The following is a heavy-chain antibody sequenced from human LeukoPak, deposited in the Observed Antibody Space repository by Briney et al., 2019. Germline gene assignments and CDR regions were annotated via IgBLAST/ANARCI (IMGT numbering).Heavy chain of an antibody. CDR2: IKQDGSEK. V-gene: IGHV3-7*01. Sequence: GGSLRLSCAASGFTFISYCMSWVRQAPGKGLEWVANIKQDGSEKYYVDSVKGRFTISRDNAKNSLYLQMNSLRAEDTAVYYCARGGAARPDFWGQGTLVTVSS. CDR1: GFTFISYC. J-gene: IGHJ4*02. D-gene: IGHD6-6*01. CDR3: ARGGAARPDF.